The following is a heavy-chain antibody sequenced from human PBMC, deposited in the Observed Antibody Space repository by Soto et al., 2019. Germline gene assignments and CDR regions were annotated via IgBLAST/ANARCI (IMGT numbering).Heavy chain of an antibody. Sequence: ASVKVSCKASGYIFTSYGISWVRQAPGQGLEWMGWISGYNGKTTYAQNFQGRVTMTTDRSTSTAYMELRSLRSDDTALYFCTRDNRFSDYGGNHYFDYWGQGSLVTVSS. J-gene: IGHJ4*02. V-gene: IGHV1-18*01. CDR2: ISGYNGKT. CDR3: TRDNRFSDYGGNHYFDY. CDR1: GYIFTSYG. D-gene: IGHD4-17*01.